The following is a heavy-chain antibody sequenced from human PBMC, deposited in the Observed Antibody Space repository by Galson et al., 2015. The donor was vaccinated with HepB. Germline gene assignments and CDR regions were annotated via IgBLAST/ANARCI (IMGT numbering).Heavy chain of an antibody. Sequence: SLRLSCAASGFTFSTYYMNWVRQAPGKGLEWVSYISTGSSTIYYADSVKGRFTISRDNAKNSLYLHMNSLRAEDTAVYYCARDHCNGASCLDAFDIWGQGTMVTVSS. J-gene: IGHJ3*02. V-gene: IGHV3-48*04. CDR3: ARDHCNGASCLDAFDI. CDR2: ISTGSSTI. CDR1: GFTFSTYY. D-gene: IGHD2-15*01.